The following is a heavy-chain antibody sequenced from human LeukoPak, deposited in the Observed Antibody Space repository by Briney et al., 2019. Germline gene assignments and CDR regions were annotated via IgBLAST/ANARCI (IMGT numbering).Heavy chain of an antibody. Sequence: GGSLRLSCAASGFTFSSYSMNWVRQAPGKGLEWVSSISSSSSYIYYADSVKGRFTISRDNAKNSLYLQMNSLRAEDTAVYYCAKDPPYSSSWYYFDYWGQGTLVTVSS. CDR3: AKDPPYSSSWYYFDY. CDR1: GFTFSSYS. V-gene: IGHV3-21*01. D-gene: IGHD6-13*01. CDR2: ISSSSSYI. J-gene: IGHJ4*02.